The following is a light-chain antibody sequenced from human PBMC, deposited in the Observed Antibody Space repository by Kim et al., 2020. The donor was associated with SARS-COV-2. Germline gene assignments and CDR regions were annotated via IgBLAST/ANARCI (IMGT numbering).Light chain of an antibody. CDR1: QSVNNN. J-gene: IGKJ1*01. CDR2: GAS. V-gene: IGKV3-15*01. Sequence: RSVAPGGRATLFGRASQSVNNNLAWYQQKPGQAPRLLIYGASTRATGIPARFSGSGSGTEFTLTISSLQSEDFAVYCCQQYSNSWTFGQGTKLEIK. CDR3: QQYSNSWT.